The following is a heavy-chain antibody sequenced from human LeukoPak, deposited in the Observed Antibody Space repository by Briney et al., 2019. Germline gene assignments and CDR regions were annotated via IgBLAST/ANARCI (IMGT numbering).Heavy chain of an antibody. J-gene: IGHJ5*02. V-gene: IGHV1-18*01. CDR3: ARDQGPYSGSYRWFDP. D-gene: IGHD1-26*01. CDR1: GHTFTSYG. CDR2: ISAYNGNT. Sequence: ASVKVSCKASGHTFTSYGISWVRQASGQGLEWMGWISAYNGNTNYAQKLQGRVTMTTDTSTSTAYMELRSLRSDDTAVYYCARDQGPYSGSYRWFDPWGQGTLVTVSS.